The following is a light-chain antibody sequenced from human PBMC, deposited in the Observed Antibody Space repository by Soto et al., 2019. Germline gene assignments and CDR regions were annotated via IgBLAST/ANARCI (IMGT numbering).Light chain of an antibody. CDR3: QQSYSTPIT. CDR2: DVS. CDR1: QSVGNS. Sequence: EIVLTQSPATLSLSPGERASLSCRASQSVGNSLAWYQHKPGQAPRLLIYDVSNRATGIPARFSGSGSGTDFTLTISSLQPEDFATYYCQQSYSTPITFGQGTRLEIK. J-gene: IGKJ5*01. V-gene: IGKV3-11*01.